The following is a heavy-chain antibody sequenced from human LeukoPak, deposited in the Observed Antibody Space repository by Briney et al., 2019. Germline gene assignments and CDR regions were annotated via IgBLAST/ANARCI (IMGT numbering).Heavy chain of an antibody. D-gene: IGHD3-10*02. Sequence: GGPLRLSCAASGFSFSGSTMHWVRQASGKGLEWLGQIRSKPNNYATAYGASVKGRFTFSRDDSNNTAYLQMNSLKSEDTAVYYCAELGITMIGGVWGKGTTVTISS. J-gene: IGHJ6*04. CDR3: AELGITMIGGV. V-gene: IGHV3-73*01. CDR2: IRSKPNNYAT. CDR1: GFSFSGST.